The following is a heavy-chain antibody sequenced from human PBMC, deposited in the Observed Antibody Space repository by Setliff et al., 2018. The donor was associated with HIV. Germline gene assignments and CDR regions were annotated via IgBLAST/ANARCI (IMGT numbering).Heavy chain of an antibody. V-gene: IGHV1-69*05. Sequence: SVKVSCKASEDTFTNFGISWVRQAPGQGLEWMGGVIPIFSTTNHAQRFQGRVTITTDESTSTAYMELSSLRAEDTAVYYCARGPPYYYDSGLSNWFDPWGQGTLVTVSS. CDR1: EDTFTNFG. CDR3: ARGPPYYYDSGLSNWFDP. CDR2: VIPIFSTT. J-gene: IGHJ5*02. D-gene: IGHD3-22*01.